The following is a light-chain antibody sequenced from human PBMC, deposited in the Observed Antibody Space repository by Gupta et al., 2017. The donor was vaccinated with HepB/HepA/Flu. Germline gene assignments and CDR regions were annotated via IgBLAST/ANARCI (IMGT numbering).Light chain of an antibody. J-gene: IGKJ5*01. Sequence: DIQMTQSPSSLSASLGDRVTITFQASQSITTFLVWYQHKPGKAPKLLIYDASSLQSGVSSRFSGSGSGTDFTLTISRLQPEDLATYYCQQTYNTPITFGQGTRLESK. CDR1: QSITTF. CDR2: DAS. CDR3: QQTYNTPIT. V-gene: IGKV1-39*01.